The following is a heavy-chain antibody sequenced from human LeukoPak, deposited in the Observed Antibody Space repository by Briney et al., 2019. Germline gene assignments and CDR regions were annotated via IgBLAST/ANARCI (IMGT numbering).Heavy chain of an antibody. D-gene: IGHD2-2*02. CDR3: ARTNIVVVPAAIFRNYYYYYMDV. CDR2: IYYTGST. J-gene: IGHJ6*03. Sequence: SETLSLTCTVSGGSITSDYWSWIRQPPGKGLEGIGYIYYTGSTNYNPSLKSRVTISVDTSKTQFSLKLSSVTAADTAVYYCARTNIVVVPAAIFRNYYYYYMDVWGKGTTVTVSS. V-gene: IGHV4-59*01. CDR1: GGSITSDY.